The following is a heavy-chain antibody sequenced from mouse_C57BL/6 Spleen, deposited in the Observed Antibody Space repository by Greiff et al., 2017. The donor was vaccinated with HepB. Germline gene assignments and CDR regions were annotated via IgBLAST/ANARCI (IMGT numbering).Heavy chain of an antibody. D-gene: IGHD1-1*01. CDR2: IDPSDSYT. CDR3: ARSTTVVGMDY. J-gene: IGHJ4*01. V-gene: IGHV1-69*01. CDR1: GYTFTSYW. Sequence: QVQLQQPGAELVMPGASVKLSCKASGYTFTSYWMHWVKQRPGQGLEWIGEIDPSDSYTNYNQKFKGKSTLTVDKSSSTAYMQLSSLTSEDSAVYYCARSTTVVGMDYWGQGTPVTVSS.